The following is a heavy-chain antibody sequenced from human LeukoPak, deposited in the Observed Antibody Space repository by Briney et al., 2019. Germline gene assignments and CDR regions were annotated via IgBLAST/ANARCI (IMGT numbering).Heavy chain of an antibody. Sequence: GGSLRLSCAASGFTFSTYWMSWVRQAPGKGLEWVANIKQDGSERYYVDSVKGRFTISRDNAKNSLYLQMNSLRAEDTAVYYCARDLVSSGWYTVGYWGQGTLVTVSS. CDR2: IKQDGSER. D-gene: IGHD6-19*01. CDR3: ARDLVSSGWYTVGY. J-gene: IGHJ4*02. CDR1: GFTFSTYW. V-gene: IGHV3-7*01.